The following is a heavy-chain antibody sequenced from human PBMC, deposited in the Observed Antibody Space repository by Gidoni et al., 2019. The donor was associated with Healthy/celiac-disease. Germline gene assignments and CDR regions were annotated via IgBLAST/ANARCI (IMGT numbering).Heavy chain of an antibody. Sequence: QAQLVQSGAEVKKTGSSVKVSCKASGGTFSSDAISWVRQAPGQGLEWMGGIIPIFGTANSAQKFQGRVPITADKSTSTAYMELSSLRSEDTAVYYCARADGRGAYYYGMDVWGQGTTVTVSS. CDR2: IIPIFGTA. CDR1: GGTFSSDA. D-gene: IGHD3-10*01. CDR3: ARADGRGAYYYGMDV. J-gene: IGHJ6*02. V-gene: IGHV1-69*06.